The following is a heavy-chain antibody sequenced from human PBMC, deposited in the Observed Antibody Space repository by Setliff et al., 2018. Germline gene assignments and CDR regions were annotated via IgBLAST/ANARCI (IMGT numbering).Heavy chain of an antibody. Sequence: SETLSLTCTVSGGSISSSSYYWGWIRQPPGKGLEWIGSIYYSGSTYYNPSLKSRVTISGDTSKNQFSLKLSSVTAADTAVYYCARDHYDYYDSRQAFDIWGQGTMGTVSS. D-gene: IGHD3-22*01. V-gene: IGHV4-39*02. CDR2: IYYSGST. J-gene: IGHJ3*02. CDR1: GGSISSSSYY. CDR3: ARDHYDYYDSRQAFDI.